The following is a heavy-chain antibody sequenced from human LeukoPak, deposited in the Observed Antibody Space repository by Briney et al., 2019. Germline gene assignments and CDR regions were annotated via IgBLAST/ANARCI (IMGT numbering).Heavy chain of an antibody. D-gene: IGHD4/OR15-4a*01. CDR2: ISSGSTYI. J-gene: IGHJ4*02. V-gene: IGHV3-21*01. Sequence: GGSLRLSCAASGFSFSTYSMNWVRQAPGKGLEWVSFISSGSTYIYYVDSVKGRFTISRDNAKNTLYLQMNSLRAEDTAVYYCARSMVPLFEDWGQGTLVTVSS. CDR3: ARSMVPLFED. CDR1: GFSFSTYS.